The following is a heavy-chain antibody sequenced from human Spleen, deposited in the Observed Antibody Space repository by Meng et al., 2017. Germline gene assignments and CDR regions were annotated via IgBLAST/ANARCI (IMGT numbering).Heavy chain of an antibody. D-gene: IGHD3-10*01. CDR2: IYYSGST. J-gene: IGHJ5*02. CDR3: ATGLYYYISGTYPGNYFDP. Sequence: QLQLQGSGPGLVKSSETLSLPCTVSGGAISSSSFYWGWIRQPPGKGLEWIGTIYYSGSTYYNPSLKSRVTISLDTSKNQFSLKLSSMTAADTAVYFCATGLYYYISGTYPGNYFDPWGQGTLVTVSS. V-gene: IGHV4-39*07. CDR1: GGAISSSSFY.